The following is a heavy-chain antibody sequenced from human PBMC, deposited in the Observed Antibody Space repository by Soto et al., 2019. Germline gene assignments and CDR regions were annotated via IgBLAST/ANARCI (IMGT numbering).Heavy chain of an antibody. Sequence: SVKVSCKASGGTFSGYAISWVRQAPGQGLEWMGGIIPMFGTSNYAQKFQGRVTITADESTSTAYMELSSLRSEDTAVYYCARGSCSSTSCYKEYYFDLWGQGTLVTVSS. CDR1: GGTFSGYA. D-gene: IGHD2-2*02. CDR3: ARGSCSSTSCYKEYYFDL. CDR2: IIPMFGTS. J-gene: IGHJ4*02. V-gene: IGHV1-69*13.